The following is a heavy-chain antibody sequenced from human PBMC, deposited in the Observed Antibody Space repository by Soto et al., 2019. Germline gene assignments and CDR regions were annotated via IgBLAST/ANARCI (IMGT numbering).Heavy chain of an antibody. CDR3: ARTVFGVVWYYGMDV. V-gene: IGHV1-46*01. Sequence: QVQLVQSGAEVKKPGASVKVSCKASGYTFTSYYMHWVRQAPGQGLEWMGIINPSGGSTSYAQKFQSRLTMTRDTSTSTVYMELSSLRSEDTAVYYCARTVFGVVWYYGMDVWGQGTTVTVSS. CDR2: INPSGGST. CDR1: GYTFTSYY. D-gene: IGHD3-3*01. J-gene: IGHJ6*02.